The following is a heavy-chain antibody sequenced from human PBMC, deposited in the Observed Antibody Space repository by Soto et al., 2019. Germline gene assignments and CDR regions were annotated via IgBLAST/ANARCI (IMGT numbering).Heavy chain of an antibody. V-gene: IGHV3-30*18. Sequence: QVHLVESGGGVVKPGRSLKISCVGSGFAFSTYGMHWVRQAPAKGLGWVALISYDGTDKYYADSVKGRFSISRDNSKQTLSLQMDSLRPEDTAVYYCAKDFGAWSDSWGQGTLVNVSS. CDR1: GFAFSTYG. CDR3: AKDFGAWSDS. D-gene: IGHD6-19*01. CDR2: ISYDGTDK. J-gene: IGHJ5*02.